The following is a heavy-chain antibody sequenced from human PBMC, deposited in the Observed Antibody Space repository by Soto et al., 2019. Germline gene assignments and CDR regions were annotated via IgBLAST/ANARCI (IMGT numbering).Heavy chain of an antibody. D-gene: IGHD3-22*01. Sequence: ASVKVSCKASGGTFSSYAISWVRQAPGQGLEWMGGIIPIFGTANYAQKFQGRVTITADESTSTAYMELSSLRSEDTAVYYCARDIGDYDSSGYYAYWGQGTLVTVSS. CDR3: ARDIGDYDSSGYYAY. CDR2: IIPIFGTA. J-gene: IGHJ4*02. V-gene: IGHV1-69*13. CDR1: GGTFSSYA.